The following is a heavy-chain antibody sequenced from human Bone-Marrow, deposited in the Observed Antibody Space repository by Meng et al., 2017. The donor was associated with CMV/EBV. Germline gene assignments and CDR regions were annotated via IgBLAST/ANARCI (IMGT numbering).Heavy chain of an antibody. CDR1: GGSISSGSYY. J-gene: IGHJ4*02. CDR2: THTSGNT. Sequence: QVDPQESGPGLVKPSQIMALTCTVSGGSISSGSYYWNWIRQPAGKELEWIGRTHTSGNTNYNPSLKSRVTISVDTSKNQLSLKVTSVTAADTAVYYCARGDRVELEPFDYWGRGILVTVSS. D-gene: IGHD1-1*01. V-gene: IGHV4-61*02. CDR3: ARGDRVELEPFDY.